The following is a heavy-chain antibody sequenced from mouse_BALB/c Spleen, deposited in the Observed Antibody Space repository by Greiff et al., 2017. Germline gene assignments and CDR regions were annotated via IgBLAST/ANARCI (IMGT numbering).Heavy chain of an antibody. J-gene: IGHJ3*01. CDR2: IDPANGNT. V-gene: IGHV14-3*02. Sequence: VQLQQSGAELVKPGASVKLSCTASGFNIKDTYMHWVKQRPEQGLEWIGRIDPANGNTKYDPKFQGKATITADTSSNTAYLQLSSLTSEDTAVYYCARTKLHYYGSSWFAYWGQGTLVTVSA. D-gene: IGHD1-1*01. CDR1: GFNIKDTY. CDR3: ARTKLHYYGSSWFAY.